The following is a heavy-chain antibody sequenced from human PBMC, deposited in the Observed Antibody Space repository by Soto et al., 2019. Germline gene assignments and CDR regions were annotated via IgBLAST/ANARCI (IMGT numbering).Heavy chain of an antibody. V-gene: IGHV3-21*01. CDR2: ISSSGNYI. CDR1: GFTFSIYS. D-gene: IGHD4-17*01. J-gene: IGHJ4*02. Sequence: EVQLVQSGGGLVKPGGSLRLSCAASGFTFSIYSMNWVRQAPGKGLEWVSSISSSGNYIYDADSMKGRFTVSRDNAKNSLYLQMNSLGAEDTAVYYCARDRSDYGGYDYWGQGDLVTVSS. CDR3: ARDRSDYGGYDY.